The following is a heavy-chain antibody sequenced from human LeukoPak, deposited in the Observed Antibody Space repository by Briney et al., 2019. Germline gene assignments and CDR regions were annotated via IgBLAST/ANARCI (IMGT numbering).Heavy chain of an antibody. D-gene: IGHD2-15*01. CDR2: ISGSGSNT. J-gene: IGHJ4*02. Sequence: PGGSLRLSCAASGFTFSSYAMNWVRQAPGKGLEWVSIISGSGSNTYYADSVKGRCTISRDNAKKSLYLQMNGLRAEDTAVYYCARGAYCSGGSCYFDYWGQGTLVTVSS. CDR1: GFTFSSYA. CDR3: ARGAYCSGGSCYFDY. V-gene: IGHV3-21*01.